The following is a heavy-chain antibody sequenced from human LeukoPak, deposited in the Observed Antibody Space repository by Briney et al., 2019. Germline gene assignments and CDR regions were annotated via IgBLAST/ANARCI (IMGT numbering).Heavy chain of an antibody. J-gene: IGHJ4*02. CDR3: ARVKAGAPSPTYFDY. V-gene: IGHV3-21*01. D-gene: IGHD3-10*01. Sequence: GGSLRLSCEASGFTFSSYSMNWVRQAPGKGLEWVSCISSSSTYIYYADSVKGRFTISRDNAKNSLYLQMNSLRAEDTAVYYCARVKAGAPSPTYFDYWGQGILVTVSS. CDR1: GFTFSSYS. CDR2: ISSSSTYI.